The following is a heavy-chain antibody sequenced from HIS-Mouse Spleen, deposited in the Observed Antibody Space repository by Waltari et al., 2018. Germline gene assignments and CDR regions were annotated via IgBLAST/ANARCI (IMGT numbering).Heavy chain of an antibody. Sequence: EVQLVESGGGLVQPGGYLRLSCAAPGFTFSRYWMPRVRQAPGKGLGWVLRINSDGGSTSYAESVKGRFTISRDNAKNTLYLQMNSLRAEDTAVYYCARAGGNPPPQLYAFDIWGQGTMVTVSS. D-gene: IGHD2-8*01. V-gene: IGHV3-74*01. CDR2: INSDGGST. CDR1: GFTFSRYW. CDR3: ARAGGNPPPQLYAFDI. J-gene: IGHJ3*02.